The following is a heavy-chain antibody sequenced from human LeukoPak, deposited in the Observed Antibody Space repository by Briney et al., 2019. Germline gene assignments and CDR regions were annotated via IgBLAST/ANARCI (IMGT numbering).Heavy chain of an antibody. CDR3: ARDDEVVAATGTFDY. V-gene: IGHV3-30*04. CDR2: ISYDRSNK. Sequence: GRSLRLSCAASGFTFSSYAMHWVRQAPGKGLEWEAVISYDRSNKYYADSVKGRFTISRDNSKNTLYLQMNSLSAEDTAVYYCARDDEVVAATGTFDYWGQGTLVTVSS. D-gene: IGHD2-15*01. J-gene: IGHJ4*02. CDR1: GFTFSSYA.